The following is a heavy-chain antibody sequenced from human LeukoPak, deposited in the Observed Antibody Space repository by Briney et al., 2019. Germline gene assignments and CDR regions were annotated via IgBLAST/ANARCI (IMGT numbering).Heavy chain of an antibody. D-gene: IGHD1-26*01. J-gene: IGHJ3*02. V-gene: IGHV4-59*01. CDR3: ARRVGATLGGIFAI. CDR1: GVSLTSYD. Sequence: AGTLSLTCTASGVSLTSYDWSWVRQPPGKGLEWIGDISSGGSTNYYPYLKSRVTISVETSNNQSSLKLSSVTAADTAVYYCARRVGATLGGIFAIWGQGTVVTVSS. CDR2: ISSGGST.